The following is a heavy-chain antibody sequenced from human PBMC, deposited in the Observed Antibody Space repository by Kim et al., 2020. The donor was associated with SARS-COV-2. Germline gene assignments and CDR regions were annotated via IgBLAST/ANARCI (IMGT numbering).Heavy chain of an antibody. CDR3: ARGAAAAMAYAFDI. CDR2: IYTSGST. D-gene: IGHD2-2*01. Sequence: SETLSLTCTVSGGSISSYYWSWIRQPAGKGLEWIGRIYTSGSTNYNPSLKSRVTMSVDTSKNQFSLKLSSVTAADTAVYYCARGAAAAMAYAFDIWGQGTMVTVSS. CDR1: GGSISSYY. J-gene: IGHJ3*02. V-gene: IGHV4-4*07.